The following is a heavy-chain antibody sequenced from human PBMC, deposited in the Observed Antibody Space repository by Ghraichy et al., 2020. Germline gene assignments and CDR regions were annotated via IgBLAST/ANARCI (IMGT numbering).Heavy chain of an antibody. CDR2: ISGSGGST. J-gene: IGHJ5*02. CDR3: AKGLYSSGGQNWFDP. CDR1: GFTFSSYA. D-gene: IGHD6-19*01. V-gene: IGHV3-23*01. Sequence: LSLTCAASGFTFSSYAMSWVRQAPGKGLEWVSAISGSGGSTYYADSVKGRFTISRDNSKNTLYLQMNSLRAEDTAVYYCAKGLYSSGGQNWFDPWGQGTLVTVSS.